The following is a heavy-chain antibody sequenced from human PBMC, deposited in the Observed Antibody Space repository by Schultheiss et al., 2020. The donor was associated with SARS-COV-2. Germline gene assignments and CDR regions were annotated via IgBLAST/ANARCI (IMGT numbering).Heavy chain of an antibody. D-gene: IGHD3-9*01. CDR3: ARETRHYDILTGYYSYFDY. Sequence: SETLSLTCTVSGDSISSGGSYWSWIRQHPGKGLEWIGEINHSGSTNYNPSLKSRVTMSVDTSKNQFSLKLSSVTAADTAVYYCARETRHYDILTGYYSYFDYWGQGTLVTVSS. CDR1: GDSISSGGSY. CDR2: INHSGST. J-gene: IGHJ4*02. V-gene: IGHV4-61*08.